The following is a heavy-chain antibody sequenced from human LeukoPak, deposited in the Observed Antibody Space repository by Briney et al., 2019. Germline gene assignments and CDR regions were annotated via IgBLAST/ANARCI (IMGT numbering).Heavy chain of an antibody. J-gene: IGHJ4*02. V-gene: IGHV3-48*03. CDR2: ISSSGSTI. CDR1: GFTFSSYE. Sequence: GGSLRLSCAASGFTFSSYEMSWVRQAPGKGLEWVSYISSSGSTIYYADSVKGRFTISRDNAKNSLYLQMNSLRAEDTAVYYCAREGAAAGSGEYWPPYFDYWGQGTLVTVSS. D-gene: IGHD6-13*01. CDR3: AREGAAAGSGEYWPPYFDY.